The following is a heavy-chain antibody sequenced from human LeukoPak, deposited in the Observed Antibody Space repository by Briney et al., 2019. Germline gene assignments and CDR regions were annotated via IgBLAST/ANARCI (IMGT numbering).Heavy chain of an antibody. V-gene: IGHV4-34*01. CDR2: INHSGTT. CDR3: ARVFVVVPAASNWFDP. Sequence: SETLSLTCGVYGGSFNGYYWSWIRQPPGKGLEWIGEINHSGTTNYNPSLKSRVTISVDTSKNQFSLKLSSVTAADTAVYYCARVFVVVPAASNWFDPWGQGTLVTVSS. J-gene: IGHJ5*02. D-gene: IGHD2-2*01. CDR1: GGSFNGYY.